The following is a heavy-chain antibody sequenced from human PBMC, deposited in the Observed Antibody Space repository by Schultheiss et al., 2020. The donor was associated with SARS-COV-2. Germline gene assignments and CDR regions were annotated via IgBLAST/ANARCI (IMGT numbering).Heavy chain of an antibody. J-gene: IGHJ1*01. V-gene: IGHV1-18*01. CDR1: GYTFTSYG. CDR3: ARTRSGYYYEYLPH. Sequence: ASVKVSCKASGYTFTSYGISWVRQAPGQGLEWMGWISAYNGNTNYAQNLQGRVTMTTDTSTSTAYMELRSLRSDDTAVYYCARTRSGYYYEYLPHWGQGTLVTVSS. CDR2: ISAYNGNT. D-gene: IGHD3-22*01.